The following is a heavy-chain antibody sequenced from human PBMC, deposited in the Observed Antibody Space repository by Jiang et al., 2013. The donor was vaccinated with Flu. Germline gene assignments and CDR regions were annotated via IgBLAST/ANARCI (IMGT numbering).Heavy chain of an antibody. J-gene: IGHJ3*02. V-gene: IGHV1-69*01. CDR3: ARGWEAVADAFDI. D-gene: IGHD6-19*01. Sequence: AQKFQGRVTITADESTSTAYMELSSLRSEDTAVYYCARGWEAVADAFDIWGQGTMVTVSS.